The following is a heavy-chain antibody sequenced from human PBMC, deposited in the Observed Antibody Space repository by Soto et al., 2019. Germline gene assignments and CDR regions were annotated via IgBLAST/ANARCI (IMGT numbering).Heavy chain of an antibody. CDR1: GFTFSSYA. J-gene: IGHJ4*02. CDR3: TKSHSTALVPYYFDY. D-gene: IGHD5-18*01. CDR2: MSSDGSTT. Sequence: QVRLVESGGGVVQPGTSLRLSCAASGFTFSSYAIHWVRQAPGKGLEWVAFMSSDGSTTFYADSVRGRFTVSRDNSKSTLYLQMNGLMPEDTAVYYCTKSHSTALVPYYFDYWGQGTLVTVSS. V-gene: IGHV3-30*18.